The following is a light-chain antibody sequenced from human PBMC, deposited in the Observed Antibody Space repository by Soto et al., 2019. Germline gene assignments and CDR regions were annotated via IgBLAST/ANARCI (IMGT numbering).Light chain of an antibody. Sequence: QPVLTQSPSASASLGASVRLTCTLSSSHSSYAIAWHQQQPERGPRYLLKVNTDGSHTKGDGIPDRFSGFTSGPERFLTISSLQSEDEADYYCQTWDTGTVVFGGGTKLTVL. J-gene: IGLJ3*02. CDR3: QTWDTGTVV. CDR2: VNTDGSH. CDR1: SSHSSYA. V-gene: IGLV4-69*02.